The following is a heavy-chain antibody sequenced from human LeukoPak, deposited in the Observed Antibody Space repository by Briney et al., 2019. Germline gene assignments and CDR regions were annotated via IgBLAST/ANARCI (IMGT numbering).Heavy chain of an antibody. CDR2: VYPGDSDT. J-gene: IGHJ2*01. CDR3: ARHLNWYFDL. CDR1: GYTFASYW. V-gene: IGHV5-51*01. Sequence: GEPLKISCKGSGYTFASYWIAWVRQMPGKGLEWMGIVYPGDSDTRYSPSFQGQVTISADKSISTAYLQWSSLKASDTAMYYCARHLNWYFDLWGRGTLVTVSS.